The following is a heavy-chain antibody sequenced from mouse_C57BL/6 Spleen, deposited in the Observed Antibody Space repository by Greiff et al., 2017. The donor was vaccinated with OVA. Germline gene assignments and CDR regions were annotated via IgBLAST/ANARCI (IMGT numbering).Heavy chain of an antibody. CDR2: INPYNGGT. J-gene: IGHJ3*01. CDR3: AGDSSGYVAY. V-gene: IGHV1-19*01. Sequence: EVQLQQSGPVLVKPGASVKMSCKASGYTFTDYYMNWVKQSHGKSLEWIGVINPYNGGTSYNQKFKGKATLTVDKSSSTAYMELNSLTSEDSAVDYCAGDSSGYVAYWGQGTLVTVSA. D-gene: IGHD3-2*02. CDR1: GYTFTDYY.